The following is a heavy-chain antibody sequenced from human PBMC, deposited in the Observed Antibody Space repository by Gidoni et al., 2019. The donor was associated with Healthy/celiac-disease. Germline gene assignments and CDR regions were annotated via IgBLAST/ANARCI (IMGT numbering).Heavy chain of an antibody. V-gene: IGHV4-30-4*01. D-gene: IGHD3-3*01. J-gene: IGHJ4*02. CDR3: ARGGVDFWSGYYPDY. CDR2: IYYSGSN. CDR1: VGSLRHSDYY. Sequence: QVQLQESGPGLVNPSQTLSLTCSVPVGSLRHSDYYLSWIRQPPGKGLEWIGYIYYSGSNYYNPSLKRLVTISVDTSKNQFSLKLSSVTAADTAVYYCARGGVDFWSGYYPDYWGQGTLVTVSS.